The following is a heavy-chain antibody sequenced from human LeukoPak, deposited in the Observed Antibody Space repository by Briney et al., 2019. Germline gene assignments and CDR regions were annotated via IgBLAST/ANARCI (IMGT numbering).Heavy chain of an antibody. CDR2: INPNSGGT. J-gene: IGHJ4*02. CDR1: GYTFTGYY. D-gene: IGHD3-22*01. V-gene: IGHV1-2*06. CDR3: AREVTYYYDSSGYLQLDY. Sequence: ASVKVSCKASGYTFTGYYMHWVRQAPGQGLEWMGRINPNSGGTNYAQKFQGRVTMTRDTSISTAYMELSRLRSDDTAVYYCAREVTYYYDSSGYLQLDYWGQGTLVTVSS.